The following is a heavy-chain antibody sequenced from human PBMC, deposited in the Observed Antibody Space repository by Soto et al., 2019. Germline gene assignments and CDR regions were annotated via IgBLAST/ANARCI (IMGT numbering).Heavy chain of an antibody. CDR2: INAGNGNT. Sequence: QVQLVQSGAEEKKPGASVKVSCKASGYTFTSYAMHWVRQAPGQRLEWMRWINAGNGNTKYSQKFQGRVTITRDTSASTAYMELSSLRSEATAVYYCPREGRGWPSPFDYCGQGTLVTVSS. CDR3: PREGRGWPSPFDY. CDR1: GYTFTSYA. J-gene: IGHJ4*02. V-gene: IGHV1-3*05. D-gene: IGHD6-19*01.